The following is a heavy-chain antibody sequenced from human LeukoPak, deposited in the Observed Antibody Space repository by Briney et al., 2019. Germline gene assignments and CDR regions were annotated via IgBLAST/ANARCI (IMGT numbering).Heavy chain of an antibody. V-gene: IGHV3-30*02. CDR1: GFSFSSYA. J-gene: IGHJ4*02. CDR3: AKGSAGKYSSSSEVDY. CDR2: IWYDGSNK. D-gene: IGHD6-6*01. Sequence: AGGSLRLSCAASGFSFSSYAMSWVRLAPGKGLEWVAVIWYDGSNKYYADSVKGRFTISRDNSKNTLYLQMNSLRAEDTAVYYCAKGSAGKYSSSSEVDYWGQGTLVTVSS.